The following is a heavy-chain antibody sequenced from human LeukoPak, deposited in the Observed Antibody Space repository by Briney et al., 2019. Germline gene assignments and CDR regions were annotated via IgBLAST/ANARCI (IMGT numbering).Heavy chain of an antibody. V-gene: IGHV5-51*01. CDR3: ARHSLPIVATITTHFDY. Sequence: GESLKISCKASGYTFNTYWIAWVRQMPGKGLEWMGIIYPGDSDTRYSPSFQGQVTISADKSISTAYLQWSSLKASDTAMYYCARHSLPIVATITTHFDYWGQGTLVTVSS. D-gene: IGHD5-12*01. CDR1: GYTFNTYW. J-gene: IGHJ4*02. CDR2: IYPGDSDT.